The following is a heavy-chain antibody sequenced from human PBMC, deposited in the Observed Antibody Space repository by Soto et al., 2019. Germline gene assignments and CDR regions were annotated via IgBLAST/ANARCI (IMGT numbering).Heavy chain of an antibody. CDR1: GFTFINYA. V-gene: IGHV3-23*01. CDR3: AKYYGDFWYFDL. Sequence: EVQLLESGGGLVQPGGSLRLSCAASGFTFINYAMSWVRQAPGKGLEWVSAISGSGGSTYYAESVKGRFTISRDNSKNTRYLQMNSLRTDDTAVYYCAKYYGDFWYFDLWGRGTLVTVSS. J-gene: IGHJ2*01. D-gene: IGHD4-17*01. CDR2: ISGSGGST.